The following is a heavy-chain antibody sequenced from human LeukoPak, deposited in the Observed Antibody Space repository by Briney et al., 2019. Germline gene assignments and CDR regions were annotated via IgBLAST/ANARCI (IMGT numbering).Heavy chain of an antibody. Sequence: ASVKVSCKASGGTFSSYAISWVRQAPGQGLEWMGGIIPIFGTANYAQKFQGRVTITADESTSTAYMELSSLRSEDTAVYYCKAQQEYSGYVSDYWGQGTLVTVCS. CDR1: GGTFSSYA. CDR3: KAQQEYSGYVSDY. V-gene: IGHV1-69*13. CDR2: IIPIFGTA. D-gene: IGHD5-12*01. J-gene: IGHJ4*02.